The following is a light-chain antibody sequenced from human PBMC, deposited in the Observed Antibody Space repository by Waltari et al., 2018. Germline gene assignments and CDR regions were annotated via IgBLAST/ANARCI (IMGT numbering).Light chain of an antibody. Sequence: DIQMTQSPSSVSASVGDTVTITCRASQDISNQLTWYQQKPGKAPKFLIYVASTLESGVPSRFSGSGSGTDFTLTVRSLQPEDFATYYCQETNTFPITVGQGTRLEIK. CDR1: QDISNQ. CDR2: VAS. J-gene: IGKJ5*01. CDR3: QETNTFPIT. V-gene: IGKV1D-12*01.